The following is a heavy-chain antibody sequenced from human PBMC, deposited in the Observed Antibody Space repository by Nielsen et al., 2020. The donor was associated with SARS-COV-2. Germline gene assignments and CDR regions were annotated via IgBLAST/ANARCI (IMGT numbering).Heavy chain of an antibody. D-gene: IGHD6-13*01. CDR2: IYYSGST. Sequence: SETLSLTCTVSGGSVSSGSYYWSWIRQPPGKGLEWIGYIYYSGSTNYNPSLKSRVTISVDTSKNQFSLKLSSVTAADTAVYYCARVPRSWYPYYYYGMDVWGQGTTVTVSS. CDR3: ARVPRSWYPYYYYGMDV. V-gene: IGHV4-61*01. CDR1: GGSVSSGSYY. J-gene: IGHJ6*02.